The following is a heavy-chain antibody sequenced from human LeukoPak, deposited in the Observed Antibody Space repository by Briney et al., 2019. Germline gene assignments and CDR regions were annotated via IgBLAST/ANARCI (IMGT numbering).Heavy chain of an antibody. D-gene: IGHD3-10*01. V-gene: IGHV3-23*01. Sequence: TGGSLRLSCIASGFTVSSHYVTWVRQAPGKGLEWVSAISGSGGSTYYADSVKGRFTISRDNSKNTLYLQMNSLRAEDTAVYYCAKAGVRGDFQHWGQGTLVTVSS. CDR1: GFTVSSHY. CDR2: ISGSGGST. J-gene: IGHJ1*01. CDR3: AKAGVRGDFQH.